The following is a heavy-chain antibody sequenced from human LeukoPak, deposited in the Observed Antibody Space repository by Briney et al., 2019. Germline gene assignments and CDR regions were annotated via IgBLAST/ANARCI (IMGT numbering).Heavy chain of an antibody. CDR3: ARVNGDTAMVTPATSFDY. V-gene: IGHV1-2*02. Sequence: ASVKVSCKASGYTFTGYYMHWVRQAPGQGLEWMGWISPNSGGTNYAQKFQGRVTMTRDTSISTAYMELSRLRSDDTAVYYCARVNGDTAMVTPATSFDYWGQGTLVTVSS. CDR1: GYTFTGYY. J-gene: IGHJ4*02. D-gene: IGHD5-18*01. CDR2: ISPNSGGT.